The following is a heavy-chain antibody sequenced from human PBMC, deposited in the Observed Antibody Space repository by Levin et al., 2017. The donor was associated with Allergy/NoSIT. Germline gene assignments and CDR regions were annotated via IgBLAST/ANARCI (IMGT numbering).Heavy chain of an antibody. CDR1: GGTFSSYT. J-gene: IGHJ3*02. V-gene: IGHV1-69*02. CDR2: IIPILGIA. D-gene: IGHD3-22*01. Sequence: SVKVSCKASGGTFSSYTISWVRQAPGQGLEWMGRIIPILGIANYAQKFQGRVTITADKSTSTAYMELSSLRSEDTAVYYCARSGDDSSGSDAFDIWGQGTMVTVSS. CDR3: ARSGDDSSGSDAFDI.